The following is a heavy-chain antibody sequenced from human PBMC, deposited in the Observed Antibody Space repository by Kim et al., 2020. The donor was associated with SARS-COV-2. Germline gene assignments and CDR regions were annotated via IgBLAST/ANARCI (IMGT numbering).Heavy chain of an antibody. D-gene: IGHD3-22*01. V-gene: IGHV3-30*18. CDR1: GFTFSSYG. CDR3: AKPDYYVSSGYYYYFDY. Sequence: GGSLRLSCAASGFTFSSYGMHWVRQAPGKGLEWVAVISYDGSTKYYADSVKGRFTISRDNSKNTLYLQMNSLRAEDTAVYYCAKPDYYVSSGYYYYFDYWGQGTLVTVSS. J-gene: IGHJ4*02. CDR2: ISYDGSTK.